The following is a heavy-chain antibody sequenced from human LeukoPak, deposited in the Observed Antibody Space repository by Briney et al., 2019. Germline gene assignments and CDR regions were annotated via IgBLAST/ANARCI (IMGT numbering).Heavy chain of an antibody. CDR2: TNTDGSST. J-gene: IGHJ4*02. CDR1: GFTFSSYW. CDR3: ARDSSSWYYFDY. D-gene: IGHD6-13*01. Sequence: GGSLRLSCAASGFTFSSYWMHWVRQAPGKGLVWVSRTNTDGSSTSYADSVKGRFTISRDNAKNTLYLQMNSLRAEDTAVYYCARDSSSWYYFDYWGQGTLVTVSS. V-gene: IGHV3-74*01.